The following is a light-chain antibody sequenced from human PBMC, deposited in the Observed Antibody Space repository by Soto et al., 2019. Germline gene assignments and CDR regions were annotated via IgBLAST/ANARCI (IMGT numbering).Light chain of an antibody. V-gene: IGLV1-40*01. CDR3: QSYDSSLSGHV. J-gene: IGLJ1*01. CDR1: SSNIGAGYD. CDR2: GNS. Sequence: QSVLTQPPSVSGAPGQRVTISCTGSSSNIGAGYDVHWYQQLPGTAPKLLIYGNSNRPSGVPDRFSGSKSGTSASLAITGLQAEDEADYYCQSYDSSLSGHVFGTRTKVTVL.